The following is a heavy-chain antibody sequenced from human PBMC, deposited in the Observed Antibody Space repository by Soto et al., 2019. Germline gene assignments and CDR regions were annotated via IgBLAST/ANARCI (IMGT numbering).Heavy chain of an antibody. CDR2: ISYDGSNK. J-gene: IGHJ4*02. D-gene: IGHD3-16*02. CDR3: ARDGKQWGSYRYTYFDY. CDR1: GFTFSSYA. Sequence: GGSLRLSCAASGFTFSSYAMHWVRQAPGKGLEWVAVISYDGSNKYYADSVEGRFTISRDNSKNTLYLQMNSLRAEDTAVYYCARDGKQWGSYRYTYFDYWGQGTLVTVSS. V-gene: IGHV3-30-3*01.